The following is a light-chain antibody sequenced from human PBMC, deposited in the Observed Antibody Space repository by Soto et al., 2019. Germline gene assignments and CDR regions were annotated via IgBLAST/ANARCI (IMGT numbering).Light chain of an antibody. CDR3: QPYCSSPPYT. Sequence: EIVLTQSPGTLSLSPGERATLSCRASQSVSSSYLAWYQQKPGQAPRLLIYGASSRATGIPDRFSGSGSGTDFTLTISRLEPEDLAVYYCQPYCSSPPYTFGQGTKLEIK. J-gene: IGKJ2*01. CDR1: QSVSSSY. CDR2: GAS. V-gene: IGKV3-20*01.